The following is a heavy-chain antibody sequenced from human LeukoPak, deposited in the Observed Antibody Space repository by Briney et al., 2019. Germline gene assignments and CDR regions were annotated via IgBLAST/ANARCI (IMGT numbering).Heavy chain of an antibody. D-gene: IGHD1-26*01. CDR3: ARDNSVGDYAWWFDP. V-gene: IGHV1-69*06. CDR1: GGTFSSYA. CDR2: IIPIFGTA. J-gene: IGHJ5*02. Sequence: SVKVSCKASGGTFSSYAISWVRQAPGQGLEWMGGIIPIFGTANYAQKFQGRVTITADKSTSTAYMELRSLRSEDTAVYYCARDNSVGDYAWWFDPWGQGTLVTVSS.